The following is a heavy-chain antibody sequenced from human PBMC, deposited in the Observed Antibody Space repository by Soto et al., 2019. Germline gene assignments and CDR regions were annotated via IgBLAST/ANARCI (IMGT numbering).Heavy chain of an antibody. V-gene: IGHV3-7*04. CDR2: IKQDGGEK. J-gene: IGHJ4*02. CDR1: GFTFTSYW. D-gene: IGHD3-16*02. CDR3: ARGAFQTWWTYPLDY. Sequence: EVQLVESGGGLVQPGGSLRLSCAASGFTFTSYWMTWVRQAPGKGLEWVANIKQDGGEKYYVGSVKGRFTISRDNAENSLYLQVDSLRAEDAAVYYCARGAFQTWWTYPLDYWGQGTLVTVSS.